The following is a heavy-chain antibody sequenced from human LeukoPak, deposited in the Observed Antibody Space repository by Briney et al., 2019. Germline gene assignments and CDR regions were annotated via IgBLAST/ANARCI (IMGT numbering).Heavy chain of an antibody. J-gene: IGHJ5*02. CDR3: ARGSLLWFGELPFDP. V-gene: IGHV3-21*01. CDR2: ISTTSSYI. CDR1: GFTFSGYS. Sequence: GGSLRLSCAASGFTFSGYSMSWVREAPGKGLEWVSSISTTSSYIYYADSVKGRFTISRDNTKNSLWLQMDSLRAEDTAVYYCARGSLLWFGELPFDPWGQGTLVTVSS. D-gene: IGHD3-10*01.